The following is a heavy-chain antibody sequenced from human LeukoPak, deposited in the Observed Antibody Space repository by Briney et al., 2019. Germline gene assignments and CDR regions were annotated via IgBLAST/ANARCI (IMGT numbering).Heavy chain of an antibody. CDR2: IIPIFGTA. CDR1: GGTFSSYA. CDR3: ARNHLNYYDSSGYYFDY. Sequence: SVNVSCTASGGTFSSYAISWVRQAPGQGLEWMGGIIPIFGTANYAQRFQGRVTITADESTSTAYMELSSLRSEDTAVYYCARNHLNYYDSSGYYFDYWGQGTLVTVSS. J-gene: IGHJ4*02. D-gene: IGHD3-22*01. V-gene: IGHV1-69*13.